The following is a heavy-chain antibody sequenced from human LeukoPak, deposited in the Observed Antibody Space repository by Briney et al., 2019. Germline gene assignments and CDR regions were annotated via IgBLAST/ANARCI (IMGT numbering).Heavy chain of an antibody. Sequence: GASVKVSCKASGYTFTGYYMHWVRQAPGQGLEWMGLINPNSGGTNYAQKFQGWVTMTRDTSISTAYMELSRLRSDDTAVYYCARDRNIVATEFDYWGQGTLVTVSS. CDR2: INPNSGGT. CDR3: ARDRNIVATEFDY. J-gene: IGHJ4*02. V-gene: IGHV1-2*04. D-gene: IGHD5-12*01. CDR1: GYTFTGYY.